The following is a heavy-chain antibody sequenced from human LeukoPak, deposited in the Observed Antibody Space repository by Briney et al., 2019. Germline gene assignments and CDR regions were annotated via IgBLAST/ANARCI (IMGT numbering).Heavy chain of an antibody. D-gene: IGHD5-18*01. CDR1: GFTFSSYG. CDR3: AKDNPVLSYVKGGFDY. V-gene: IGHV3-30*02. J-gene: IGHJ4*02. Sequence: PGGSLRLSCAASGFTFSSYGIHWVRQAPGKGLEWVAFIRYDGSNKYHADSVKGRFTISRDNSKNTVYLQMNSLRAEDTAVYYCAKDNPVLSYVKGGFDYWGQGTLVTVSS. CDR2: IRYDGSNK.